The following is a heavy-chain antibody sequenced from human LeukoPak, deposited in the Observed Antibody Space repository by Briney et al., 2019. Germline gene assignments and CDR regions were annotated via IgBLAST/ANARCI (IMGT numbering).Heavy chain of an antibody. CDR1: GYTFTSYG. V-gene: IGHV1-18*01. CDR3: ARGRPLWFGELPNYYYYYGMDV. J-gene: IGHJ6*02. D-gene: IGHD3-10*01. Sequence: ASVKVSCKASGYTFTSYGISWVRQAPGQGLEWMGWISAYNGNTNYAQKLQGRVTMTTDTSTSTAYMELRSLRSDDTAVYYCARGRPLWFGELPNYYYYYGMDVWGQGTTVTVSS. CDR2: ISAYNGNT.